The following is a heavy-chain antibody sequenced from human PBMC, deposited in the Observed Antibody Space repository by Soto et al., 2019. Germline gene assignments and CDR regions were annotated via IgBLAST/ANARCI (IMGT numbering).Heavy chain of an antibody. V-gene: IGHV3-15*07. J-gene: IGHJ6*02. CDR2: IKSKTDGGTT. CDR1: GFTFSNAW. CDR3: TTDFSVTMIGVVITDYYYYGMDV. Sequence: EVQLVESGGGLVKPGGSLRLSCAASGFTFSNAWMNWVRQAPGKGLEWVGRIKSKTDGGTTDYAAPVKGRFTISRDDSKNTLYLQMNSLKTEDTAVYYCTTDFSVTMIGVVITDYYYYGMDVWGQGTTVTVSS. D-gene: IGHD3-22*01.